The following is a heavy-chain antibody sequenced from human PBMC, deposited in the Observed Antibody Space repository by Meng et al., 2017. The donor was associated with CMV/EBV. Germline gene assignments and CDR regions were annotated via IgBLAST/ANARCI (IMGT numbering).Heavy chain of an antibody. J-gene: IGHJ3*02. CDR1: GFTFDDYA. D-gene: IGHD2-15*01. Sequence: GGSLRLSCAVSGFTFDDYAMHWVRQAPGKGLERVSGISWNSGSIGYADSVKGRFTISRDNAKNSLYLQMNSLIAEDTDLYYCAKGDIGVGAVAFDIWGQGTMVTVSS. V-gene: IGHV3-9*01. CDR2: ISWNSGSI. CDR3: AKGDIGVGAVAFDI.